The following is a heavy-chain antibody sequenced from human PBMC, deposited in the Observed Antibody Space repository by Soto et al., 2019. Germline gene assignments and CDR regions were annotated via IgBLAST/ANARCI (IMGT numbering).Heavy chain of an antibody. CDR2: INHSGST. CDR3: ARGSLRHYDCWSGYSGNWFDP. J-gene: IGHJ5*02. CDR1: GGSFSGYY. Sequence: QVQLQQWGAGLLKPSETLSLTCAVYGGSFSGYYWSWIRQPPGKGLEWIGEINHSGSTNYNPSLKSLVTISVDTSKNQFSLKLSSVTAADTAVYYCARGSLRHYDCWSGYSGNWFDPWGQGTLVTVSS. V-gene: IGHV4-34*01. D-gene: IGHD3-3*01.